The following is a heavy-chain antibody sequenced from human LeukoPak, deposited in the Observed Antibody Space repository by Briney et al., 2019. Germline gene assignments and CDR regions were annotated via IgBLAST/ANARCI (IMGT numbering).Heavy chain of an antibody. D-gene: IGHD3-10*01. CDR2: ISAYNGNT. J-gene: IGHJ3*02. V-gene: IGHV1-18*01. CDR1: GYTFTSYG. Sequence: ASVKVSCKASGYTFTSYGISWVRQAPGQGLEWMGWISAYNGNTNYAQKLQGRVTMTTDTSTSTAYMELSSLRSDDTAVYYCARASQDYYGSGSYYRGGDAFDIWGQGTMVTVSS. CDR3: ARASQDYYGSGSYYRGGDAFDI.